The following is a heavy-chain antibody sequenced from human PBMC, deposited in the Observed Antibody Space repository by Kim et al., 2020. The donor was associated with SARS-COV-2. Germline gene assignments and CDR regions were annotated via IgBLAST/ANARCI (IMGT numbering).Heavy chain of an antibody. J-gene: IGHJ3*01. CDR2: IYNSGST. V-gene: IGHV4-31*03. D-gene: IGHD3-10*01. Sequence: SETLSLTCTVSGGSISSRAYYWSWIRQHPGMGLEWIGYIYNSGSTYYNPSIKSRIAISVDTYKNQLPLMLFLVTAADTADYYCARDQYYSASESYSHAF. CDR3: ARDQYYSASESYSHAF. CDR1: GGSISSRAYY.